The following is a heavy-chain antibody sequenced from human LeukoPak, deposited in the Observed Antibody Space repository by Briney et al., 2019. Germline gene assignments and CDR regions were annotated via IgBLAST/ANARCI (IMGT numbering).Heavy chain of an antibody. J-gene: IGHJ4*02. CDR1: GFTFSSYA. CDR2: ISGSGGSS. D-gene: IGHD3-3*01. Sequence: GGPLRLSCAASGFTFSSYAMSWVRQAPGKGLEWVSAISGSGGSSYYADSVKGRFTISRDNSKNTLYLQMNSLRAEDTAVYYCAKVESAYDFWSGYYGRDYWGQGTLVTVSS. V-gene: IGHV3-23*01. CDR3: AKVESAYDFWSGYYGRDY.